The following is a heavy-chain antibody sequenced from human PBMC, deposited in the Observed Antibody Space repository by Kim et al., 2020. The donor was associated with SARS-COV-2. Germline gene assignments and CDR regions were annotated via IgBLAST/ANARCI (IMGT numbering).Heavy chain of an antibody. V-gene: IGHV4-59*08. J-gene: IGHJ4*02. CDR2: IYYSGST. Sequence: SETLSLTCTVSGGSISSYYWSWIRQPPRKGLEWIGYIYYSGSTNYNPSLKTRVTISVDTSKNQFSLKLSSVTAADTAVYYCARHRFGGVIGDFDDWGQGTLLTVSS. CDR3: ARHRFGGVIGDFDD. D-gene: IGHD3-16*02. CDR1: GGSISSYY.